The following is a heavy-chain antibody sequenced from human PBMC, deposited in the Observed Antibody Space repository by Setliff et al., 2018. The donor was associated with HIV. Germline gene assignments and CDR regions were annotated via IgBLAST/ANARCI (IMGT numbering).Heavy chain of an antibody. CDR2: IHFSGST. J-gene: IGHJ5*01. V-gene: IGHV4-39*01. CDR3: ARTTYSGSYFNDS. D-gene: IGHD1-26*01. CDR1: GGSISSSTYY. Sequence: PSETLSLTCTVSGGSISSSTYYWGWIRQPPGKGLEWIGNIHFSGSTYYNPSLKSRVTVSGDPSKNQFSLKLSSVTAADTAVYYCARTTYSGSYFNDSWGQGTLVTVSS.